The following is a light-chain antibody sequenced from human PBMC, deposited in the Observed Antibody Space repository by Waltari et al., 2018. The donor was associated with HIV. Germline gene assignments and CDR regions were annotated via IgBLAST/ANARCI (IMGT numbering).Light chain of an antibody. CDR3: QQRSNWPLT. V-gene: IGKV3-11*01. J-gene: IGKJ4*01. Sequence: EIVLTQSPATLSLSPGERATLSCRASQSVSSSLVWYQQKPGQAPRLRIYDASNRATGIPARFSGSGSGTDFTLTISSLEPEDFAVYYCQQRSNWPLTFGGGTKVEIK. CDR2: DAS. CDR1: QSVSSS.